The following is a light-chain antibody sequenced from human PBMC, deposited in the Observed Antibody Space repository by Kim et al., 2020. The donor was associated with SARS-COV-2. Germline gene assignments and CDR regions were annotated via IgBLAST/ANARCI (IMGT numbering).Light chain of an antibody. CDR1: SLRSYY. CDR2: GKN. Sequence: VALGQTVRITCQGDSLRSYYATWFQQKPGQAPILVIYGKNNRPSGIPDRFSGSSSGNTASLTITATQAGDEADYYCNSRDSNDNVVFGGGTQLTV. V-gene: IGLV3-19*01. CDR3: NSRDSNDNVV. J-gene: IGLJ2*01.